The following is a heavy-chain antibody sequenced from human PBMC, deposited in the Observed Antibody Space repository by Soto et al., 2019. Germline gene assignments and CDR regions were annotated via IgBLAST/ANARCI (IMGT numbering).Heavy chain of an antibody. D-gene: IGHD5-12*01. V-gene: IGHV3-30*18. CDR3: AKDLSPVAYYYYGTDV. Sequence: GVSLRLSCSASGFTFSSYGMHWVRQAPGKGLEWVAVISYDGSNKYYADSVKGRFTISRDNSKNTLYLQMNSLRAEDTAVYYCAKDLSPVAYYYYGTDVWGKGTTVPDSS. J-gene: IGHJ6*04. CDR2: ISYDGSNK. CDR1: GFTFSSYG.